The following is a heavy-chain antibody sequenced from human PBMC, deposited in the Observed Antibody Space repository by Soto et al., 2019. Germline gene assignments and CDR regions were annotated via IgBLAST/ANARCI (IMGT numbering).Heavy chain of an antibody. CDR2: ISSSSSTI. CDR1: GFTFSSYS. V-gene: IGHV3-48*01. Sequence: EVQLVESGGGLVQPGGSLRLSCAASGFTFSSYSMNWVRQAPGKGLEWVSYISSSSSTIYYADSVKGRFTISRDNAKNSQYLQMNSLRAEDTAVYYCARDREVVTSNDAFDIWGQGTMVTVSS. CDR3: ARDREVVTSNDAFDI. D-gene: IGHD2-21*02. J-gene: IGHJ3*02.